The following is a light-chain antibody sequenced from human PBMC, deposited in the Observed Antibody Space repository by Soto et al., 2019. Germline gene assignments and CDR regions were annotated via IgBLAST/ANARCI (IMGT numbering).Light chain of an antibody. CDR2: GAS. CDR1: QSVSSSY. CDR3: QQYGSSPWT. V-gene: IGKV3-20*01. Sequence: IVLPQSPGTLSLSPGERATLSCRPSQSVSSSYLAWYQQKPGQAPRLLIYGASSRATGIPDRFSGSGSGTDFTLTISRLEPEDFAVYYCQQYGSSPWTFGQGTKVDIK. J-gene: IGKJ1*01.